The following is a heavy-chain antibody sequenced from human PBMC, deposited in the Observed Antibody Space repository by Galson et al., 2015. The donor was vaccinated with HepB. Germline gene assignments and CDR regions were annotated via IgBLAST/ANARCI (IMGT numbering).Heavy chain of an antibody. D-gene: IGHD3-10*01. V-gene: IGHV1-3*01. Sequence: QSGAEVKKPGESLRVSCTASGYSFPSYVMHWVRQAPGQRLEWMGWINVGNGDIKYSQTFQGRVTIIRDTSASTAYMEVSSLRSEDTAVYYCAVGHVCDVWGQGTMVTVSS. J-gene: IGHJ3*01. CDR2: INVGNGDI. CDR1: GYSFPSYV. CDR3: AVGHVCDV.